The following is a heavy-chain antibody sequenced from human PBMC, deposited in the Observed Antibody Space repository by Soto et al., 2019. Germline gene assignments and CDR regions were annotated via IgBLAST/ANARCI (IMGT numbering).Heavy chain of an antibody. CDR1: GYSFTTYW. V-gene: IGHV5-51*01. Sequence: PGESLKISCKGSGYSFTTYWIGWVRQMPGKGLEWMGIICPGDSDTRYSPSFQGQVTFSADKSISTAYLQWSSLKASDTAIYYCARHRGYCSGTSCYSYYFDYWGQGTLVTVSS. D-gene: IGHD2-2*01. CDR2: ICPGDSDT. J-gene: IGHJ4*02. CDR3: ARHRGYCSGTSCYSYYFDY.